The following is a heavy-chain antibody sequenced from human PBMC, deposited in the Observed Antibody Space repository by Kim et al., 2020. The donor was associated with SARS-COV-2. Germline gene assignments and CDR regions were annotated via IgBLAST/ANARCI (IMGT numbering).Heavy chain of an antibody. CDR2: IYYSGNT. CDR1: GGSISSYY. J-gene: IGHJ6*02. Sequence: SETLSLTCTVSGGSISSYYGSWIRQLQGKGLEWIGYIYYSGNTNYNPSLTSRVTISVDTSKKQFSLKLSSVTAADTAVYYCARMVSVRTNYYGMEVWGQGTTVTVSS. D-gene: IGHD4-4*01. CDR3: ARMVSVRTNYYGMEV. V-gene: IGHV4-59*01.